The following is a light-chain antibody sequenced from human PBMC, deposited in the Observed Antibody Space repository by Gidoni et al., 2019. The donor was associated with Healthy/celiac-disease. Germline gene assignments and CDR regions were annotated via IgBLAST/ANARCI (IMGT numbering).Light chain of an antibody. V-gene: IGKV3-11*01. J-gene: IGKJ1*01. Sequence: EIVLTQSPATLSLSPGERATLSCRASQSVSSYLAWYQQKPGQAPRLLIYDASNRATGIQARFSGSGSGTDFTLTISILEPEDFAVYYCQQRSNWPPWTFGQGTKVEIK. CDR1: QSVSSY. CDR3: QQRSNWPPWT. CDR2: DAS.